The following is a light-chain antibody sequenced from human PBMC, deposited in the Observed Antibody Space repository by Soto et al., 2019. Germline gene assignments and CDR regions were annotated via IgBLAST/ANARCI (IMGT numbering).Light chain of an antibody. J-gene: IGKJ1*01. CDR1: ESLVHSNGNTY. V-gene: IGKV2-24*01. CDR2: RVS. Sequence: IAMTQTPLSSPVTRGQPASISCRSSESLVHSNGNTYLSWFQQRPGQPTRLLIYRVSNRFSGVPEIFSGSGAGTDFTLKISRVEAEDVGVYYCMQATGFPRTFGQGTRVEIE. CDR3: MQATGFPRT.